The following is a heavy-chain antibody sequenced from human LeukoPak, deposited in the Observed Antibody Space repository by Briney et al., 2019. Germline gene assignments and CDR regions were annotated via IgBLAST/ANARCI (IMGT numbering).Heavy chain of an antibody. J-gene: IGHJ4*02. Sequence: SETLSLTCAVYGGSFSGYYWSWIRQPPGKGLEWIGEINHSGSTNYNPSLKSRVTISVDTSKNQFSLKLSSVTAADTAVYYCARGSDSSGWSEFDYWGQGTLVTVSS. CDR3: ARGSDSSGWSEFDY. CDR2: INHSGST. CDR1: GGSFSGYY. D-gene: IGHD6-19*01. V-gene: IGHV4-34*01.